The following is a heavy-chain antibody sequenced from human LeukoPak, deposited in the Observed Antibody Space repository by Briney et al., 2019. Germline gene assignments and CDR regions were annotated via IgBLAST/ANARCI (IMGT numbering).Heavy chain of an antibody. CDR3: AREGSSGPRHYYYYYMDV. CDR2: INHSGST. CDR1: GGSFSGYY. J-gene: IGHJ6*03. D-gene: IGHD3-22*01. Sequence: SETLSLTCAVYGGSFSGYYWSWIRQPPGKGLEWIGEINHSGSTNYNPSLKSRVTISVDTSKNQFSLKLSSVTAADTAVYYCAREGSSGPRHYYYYYMDVWGKGTTVTVSS. V-gene: IGHV4-34*01.